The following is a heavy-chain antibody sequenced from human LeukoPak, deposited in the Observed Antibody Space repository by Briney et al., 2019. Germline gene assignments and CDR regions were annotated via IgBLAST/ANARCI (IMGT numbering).Heavy chain of an antibody. D-gene: IGHD1-26*01. CDR1: GGTFSSYA. CDR2: IIPIFGTA. CDR3: ARQWELGFWFDY. J-gene: IGHJ4*02. Sequence: SVKVSCKASGGTFSSYAISWVRQAPGQGLEWMGGIIPIFGTANYAQKFQGRVTITTDESRSTAYMELSSLRSEDTAVYYCARQWELGFWFDYWGQGTLVTVSS. V-gene: IGHV1-69*05.